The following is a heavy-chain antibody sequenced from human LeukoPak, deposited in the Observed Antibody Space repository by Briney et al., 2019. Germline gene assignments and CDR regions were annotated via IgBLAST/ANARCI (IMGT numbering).Heavy chain of an antibody. D-gene: IGHD1-26*01. CDR3: ARAPRWEPTGPLDY. V-gene: IGHV3-48*01. J-gene: IGHJ4*02. CDR2: ISSSSSTI. Sequence: PGGSLRLSCAASGFTFSSYSMNWVRQAPGKGLEWVSYISSSSSTIYYADSVKGRFTISRDNAKNTLYLQMNSLRPEDTAVYYCARAPRWEPTGPLDYWGQGTLVTASS. CDR1: GFTFSSYS.